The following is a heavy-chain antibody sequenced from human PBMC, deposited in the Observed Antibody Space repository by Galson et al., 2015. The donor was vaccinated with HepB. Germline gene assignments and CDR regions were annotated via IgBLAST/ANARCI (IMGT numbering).Heavy chain of an antibody. CDR2: MNTNTGKP. D-gene: IGHD3-3*01. V-gene: IGHV7-4-1*02. CDR1: GYTFTDYV. J-gene: IGHJ6*03. CDR3: ARSPLRFLDWLPYYDYYYMDV. Sequence: SVKVSCKASGYTFTDYVVNWLRQAPGQGLEWMGWMNTNTGKPSYAPGFAGRFFFSLDTSVTTAYLQISSLETDDTAVYYCARSPLRFLDWLPYYDYYYMDVWGEGTTVTVSS.